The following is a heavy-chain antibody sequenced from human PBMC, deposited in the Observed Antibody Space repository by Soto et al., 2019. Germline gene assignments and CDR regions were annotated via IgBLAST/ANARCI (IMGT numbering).Heavy chain of an antibody. V-gene: IGHV1-69*13. CDR3: ARLLYYYDSSGPEY. D-gene: IGHD3-22*01. CDR1: GGTFSSYA. CDR2: IIPIFGTA. Sequence: GASVKVSCKASGGTFSSYAISWVRQAPGQGLEWMGGIIPIFGTANYAQKFQGRVTITADESTSTAYMELSSLRSEDTAVYYCARLLYYYDSSGPEYWGQGTLVTVSS. J-gene: IGHJ4*02.